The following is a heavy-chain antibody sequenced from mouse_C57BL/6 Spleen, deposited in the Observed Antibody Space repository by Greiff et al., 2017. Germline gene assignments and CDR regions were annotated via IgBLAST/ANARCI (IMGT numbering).Heavy chain of an antibody. V-gene: IGHV1-76*01. Sequence: VQLQESGAELVRPGASVKLSCKASGYTFTDYYINWVQQRPGQGLEWIARIYPGSGNTYYNEKFKGQATLTAEKSSSTAYMQLSSRTSEDSAVYFGARAGDYYGSSQFAYWGQGTLVTVSA. CDR3: ARAGDYYGSSQFAY. D-gene: IGHD1-1*01. CDR1: GYTFTDYY. J-gene: IGHJ3*01. CDR2: IYPGSGNT.